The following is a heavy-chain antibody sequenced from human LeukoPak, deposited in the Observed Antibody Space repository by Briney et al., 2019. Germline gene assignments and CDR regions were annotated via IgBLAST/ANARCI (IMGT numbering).Heavy chain of an antibody. J-gene: IGHJ4*02. V-gene: IGHV3-21*01. CDR3: ARAPDGYNWPY. Sequence: GGPLRLSCAASGFTFSSYSMNWVRQAPGKGLEWVSSISSSSSYIYYADSLKGRFTMSRDKAKNSLYLQMNSMRAEDTAVYYCARAPDGYNWPYWGQGTLVTVSS. CDR1: GFTFSSYS. D-gene: IGHD5-24*01. CDR2: ISSSSSYI.